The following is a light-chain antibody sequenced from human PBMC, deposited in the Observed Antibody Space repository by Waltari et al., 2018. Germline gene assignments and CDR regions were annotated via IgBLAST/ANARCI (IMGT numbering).Light chain of an antibody. J-gene: IGKJ1*01. CDR1: PTIGRS. CDR3: QQYNNWSPGT. Sequence: ETVVTQSPATLSMSPGERATISCRPSPTIGRSLAWYQQRPGQAPRLLIYRASTRATGIPDRFSGSGSETEFTLTISSLQSEDIAVYYCQQYNNWSPGTFGQGTKVEI. CDR2: RAS. V-gene: IGKV3D-15*01.